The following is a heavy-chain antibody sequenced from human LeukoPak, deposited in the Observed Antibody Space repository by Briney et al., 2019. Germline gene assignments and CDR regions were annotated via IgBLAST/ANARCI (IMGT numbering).Heavy chain of an antibody. V-gene: IGHV4-59*01. J-gene: IGHJ4*02. D-gene: IGHD6-13*01. CDR1: GGPMNDYY. CDR2: IYNSVTT. CDR3: ARVDSSRWYATFDY. Sequence: SETLSLTCTVSGGPMNDYYWSWIRQPPGRGLEWIGSIYNSVTTHYNPSLKSRVTISADTAKNQFSLKLTSVTAADTALYYCARVDSSRWYATFDYWGQGTLVTVSS.